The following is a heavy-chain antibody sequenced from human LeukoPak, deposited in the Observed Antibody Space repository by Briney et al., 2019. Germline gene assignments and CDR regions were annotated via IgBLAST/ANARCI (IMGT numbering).Heavy chain of an antibody. D-gene: IGHD3-3*01. CDR3: ARDRYYDFWSGVAAFDI. CDR2: IYYSGST. Sequence: PSQTLSLTCTVSGGSISSGDYYWSWIRQPPGKGLEWIGYIYYSGSTYYNPSLKSRVTISVDTSKDQFSLKLSSVTAADTAVYYCARDRYYDFWSGVAAFDIWGQGTMVTVSS. V-gene: IGHV4-30-4*08. CDR1: GGSISSGDYY. J-gene: IGHJ3*02.